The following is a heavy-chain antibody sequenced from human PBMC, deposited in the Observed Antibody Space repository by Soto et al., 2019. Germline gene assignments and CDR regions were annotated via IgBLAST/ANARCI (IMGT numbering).Heavy chain of an antibody. CDR3: ARDSVELATVTTIAGDY. J-gene: IGHJ4*02. Sequence: GGSLRLSCAASGFTFSSYSMNWVRQAPGKGLEWVSYISSSSSTIYYADSVKGRFTISRDNAKNSLYLQMNSLRDEDTAVYYCARDSVELATVTTIAGDYWGQGTLVTVSS. CDR1: GFTFSSYS. V-gene: IGHV3-48*02. D-gene: IGHD4-17*01. CDR2: ISSSSSTI.